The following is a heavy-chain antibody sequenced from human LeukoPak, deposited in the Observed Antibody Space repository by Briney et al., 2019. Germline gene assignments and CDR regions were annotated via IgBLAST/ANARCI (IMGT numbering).Heavy chain of an antibody. CDR2: IYTSGST. J-gene: IGHJ2*01. V-gene: IGHV4-59*10. D-gene: IGHD3-9*01. CDR1: GFTFSSYE. CDR3: ARQYSDILTGYHRGELYWYFDL. Sequence: RTGGSLRLSCAASGFTFSSYEMNWVRQAPGKGVEWIGRIYTSGSTNYNPSLKSRVTMAVDTSKNQFSLKLSSVTAADTAVYYCARQYSDILTGYHRGELYWYFDLWGRGTLVTVSS.